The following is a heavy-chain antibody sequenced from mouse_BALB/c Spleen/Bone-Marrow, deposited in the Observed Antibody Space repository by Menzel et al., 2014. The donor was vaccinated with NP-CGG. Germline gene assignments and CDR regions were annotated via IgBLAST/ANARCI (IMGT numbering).Heavy chain of an antibody. CDR2: ISNGGGST. V-gene: IGHV5-12*02. CDR1: GFTFSDYY. CDR3: ARQNYRGAMDY. J-gene: IGHJ4*01. D-gene: IGHD2-14*01. Sequence: EVKLVESGGGLVQPGGSLKLSCATSGFTFSDYYMYWVRQTPEKRLEWVAYISNGGGSTYYPDTVKGRFTISRDNAKNTLYLQMSRLKSEDTAMYYCARQNYRGAMDYWGQGTSGTVSS.